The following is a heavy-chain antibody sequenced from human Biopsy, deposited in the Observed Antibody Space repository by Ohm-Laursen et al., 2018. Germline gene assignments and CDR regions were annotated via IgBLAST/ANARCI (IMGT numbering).Heavy chain of an antibody. CDR2: IYYSGNT. V-gene: IGHV4-59*08. J-gene: IGHJ4*02. CDR3: ARRGSGGRSFDY. D-gene: IGHD2-15*01. CDR1: GGSISSDY. Sequence: SDTLSLTCTVSGGSISSDYWSWIRQTPGKGLEWIGYIYYSGNTNYNPSLKSRVTISADTSKNQFSLKLGSVTVADTAVFYCARRGSGGRSFDYWGQGSLVTVSS.